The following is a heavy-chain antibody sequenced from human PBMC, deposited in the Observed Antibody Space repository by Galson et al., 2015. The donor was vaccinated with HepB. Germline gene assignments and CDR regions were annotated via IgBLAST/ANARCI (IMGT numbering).Heavy chain of an antibody. CDR3: AKCGVLSSGWCNYFDP. CDR1: GFTFSSYG. V-gene: IGHV3-23*01. Sequence: LRLSCAASGFTFSSYGMIWVRQAPGTGLEWVSAVMSGSGGAFYADAVKGRFTISRDNSKNPQSLQMNRLGAEDTAVYYCAKCGVLSSGWCNYFDPWGQGTLVTVSS. J-gene: IGHJ5*02. CDR2: VMSGSGGA. D-gene: IGHD6-19*01.